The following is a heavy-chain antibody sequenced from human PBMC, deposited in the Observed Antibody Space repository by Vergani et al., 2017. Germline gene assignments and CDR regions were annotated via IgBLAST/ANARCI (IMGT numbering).Heavy chain of an antibody. CDR2: IYYSGST. CDR3: ARPSPTGYSSSWSDAFDI. Sequence: QVQLQQWGAGLLKPSETLSLTCTVSGGSISSSSYYWGWIRQPPGKGLEWIGSIYYSGSTYYNPSLKSRVTISVDTSKNQFSLKLSSVTAADTAVYYCARPSPTGYSSSWSDAFDIWAKGQWSPSLQ. CDR1: GGSISSSSYY. V-gene: IGHV4-39*01. D-gene: IGHD6-13*01. J-gene: IGHJ3*02.